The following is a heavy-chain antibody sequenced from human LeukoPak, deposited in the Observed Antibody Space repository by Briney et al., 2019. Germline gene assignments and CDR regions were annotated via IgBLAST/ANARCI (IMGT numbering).Heavy chain of an antibody. CDR2: INPSGGST. D-gene: IGHD3-10*01. CDR3: ARELYGSGSYYLTTPLHPYLDV. J-gene: IGHJ6*03. V-gene: IGHV1-46*01. Sequence: ASVKVSCKASGYTFTGYYMHWVRQAPGQGLEWMGIINPSGGSTSYAQKFQGRVTMTRDMSTSTVYMELSSLRSEDTAVYYCARELYGSGSYYLTTPLHPYLDVWGKGTTVTVSS. CDR1: GYTFTGYY.